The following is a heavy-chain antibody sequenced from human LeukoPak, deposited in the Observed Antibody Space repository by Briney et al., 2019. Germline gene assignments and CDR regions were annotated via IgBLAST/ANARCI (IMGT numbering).Heavy chain of an antibody. Sequence: GGSLRLSCTASGFTFSSYWMHWVRQAPGKGLVWVSRIRSDGSTTYADSVKGRFTISRDNAKNTLYLQMNSLRAEDTAVYYCARAGDYGSGSCAFDMWGQGTMVTVSS. CDR2: IRSDGST. CDR3: ARAGDYGSGSCAFDM. V-gene: IGHV3-74*01. J-gene: IGHJ3*02. D-gene: IGHD3-10*01. CDR1: GFTFSSYW.